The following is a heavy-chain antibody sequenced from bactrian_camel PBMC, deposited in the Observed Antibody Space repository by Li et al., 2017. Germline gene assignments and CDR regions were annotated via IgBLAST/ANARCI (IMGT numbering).Heavy chain of an antibody. CDR3: AAEARRCLLADQWAY. J-gene: IGHJ4*01. V-gene: IGHV3S31*01. D-gene: IGHD2*01. CDR2: IDRFGFMA. Sequence: DVQLVESGGGSVEPGGSLRLSCTGSGYSYRTYSMAWFRQAPGKEREGVATIDRFGFMAYAGSVRGRFTLSRDNAKNTLYLQMNSLKPEDTAMYYCAAEARRCLLADQWAYWGQGTQVTVS. CDR1: GYSYRTYS.